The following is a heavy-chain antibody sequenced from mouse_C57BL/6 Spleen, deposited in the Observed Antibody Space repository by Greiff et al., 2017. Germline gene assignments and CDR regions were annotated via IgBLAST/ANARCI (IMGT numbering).Heavy chain of an antibody. Sequence: ESGPGLVKPSQSLSLTCSVTGYSITSGYYWNWIRQFPGNKLEWMGYISYDGSNNYNPSLKNRISITRDTSKNQFFLKLNSVTTEDTATYYCARGILLAGAMDYWGQGTSVTVSS. CDR2: ISYDGSN. CDR1: GYSITSGYY. D-gene: IGHD2-10*01. CDR3: ARGILLAGAMDY. J-gene: IGHJ4*01. V-gene: IGHV3-6*01.